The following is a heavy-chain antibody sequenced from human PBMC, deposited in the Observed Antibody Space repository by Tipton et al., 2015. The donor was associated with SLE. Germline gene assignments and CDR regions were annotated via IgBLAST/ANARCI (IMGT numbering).Heavy chain of an antibody. V-gene: IGHV4-38-2*01. Sequence: TLSLTCAVSGYSITSGYYWGWIRQPPGKGLEWIGYMYYSGSTNYNPSLKSRVTISVDTSKDQFSLKLSSVTAADTAVYYCARGRGYYYYMDVWGKGTTVTVSS. CDR2: MYYSGST. J-gene: IGHJ6*03. CDR3: ARGRGYYYYMDV. CDR1: GYSITSGYY.